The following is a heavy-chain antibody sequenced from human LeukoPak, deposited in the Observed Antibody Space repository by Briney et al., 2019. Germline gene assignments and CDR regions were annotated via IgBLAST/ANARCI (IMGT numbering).Heavy chain of an antibody. D-gene: IGHD6-13*01. CDR3: AKGLGYSSSWSLYFDY. J-gene: IGHJ4*02. CDR1: GYTFTGYY. Sequence: GASVKVSCKASGYTFTGYYMHWVRQAPGQGLEWMGWINPNSGGTNYAQKFQGRVTMTRDTSISTAYMELSRLRSDDTAVYYCAKGLGYSSSWSLYFDYWGQGTLVTVSS. CDR2: INPNSGGT. V-gene: IGHV1-2*02.